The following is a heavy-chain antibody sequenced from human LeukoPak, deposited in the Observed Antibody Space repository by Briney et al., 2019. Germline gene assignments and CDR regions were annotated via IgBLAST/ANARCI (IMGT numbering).Heavy chain of an antibody. CDR2: IKSDGSSI. D-gene: IGHD4-23*01. Sequence: PGGSLRLSCAASGFTVSSNYMRWVRQAPGKGLVWVSRIKSDGSSIMYADSVRGRFTISRDNAKNTLYLQMNSLRAEDTAVYYCARDLDYGGRSNFDHWGQGTLVTVSS. V-gene: IGHV3-74*03. CDR1: GFTVSSNY. J-gene: IGHJ4*02. CDR3: ARDLDYGGRSNFDH.